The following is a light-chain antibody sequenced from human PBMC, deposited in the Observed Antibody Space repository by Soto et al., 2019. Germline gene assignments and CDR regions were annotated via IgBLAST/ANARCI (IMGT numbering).Light chain of an antibody. CDR3: TACTISLTLV. CDR1: SSDVGAYNY. Sequence: QSVLTQPASVSGSPGQSVTISCTGTSSDVGAYNYVSWFQQHPGKAPKLLIYAVSYRPSGLSDRFSGSKSGNTASLTISGLQDEDDADYYCTACTISLTLVFGGGTKVTVL. V-gene: IGLV2-14*01. J-gene: IGLJ2*01. CDR2: AVS.